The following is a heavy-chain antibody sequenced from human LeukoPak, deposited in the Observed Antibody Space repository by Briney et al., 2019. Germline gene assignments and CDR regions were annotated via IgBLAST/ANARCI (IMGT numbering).Heavy chain of an antibody. D-gene: IGHD4-11*01. Sequence: SPSETLSLTCAVSGYSIRSGDYWGWIRQSPGKGLELIGSIYHSGSTHYNPSLKMRVTISVDTSKNQFSLMLSSVTAADTAVYYCARNRSLTTTPGFDHWGQGTLVTVSS. CDR1: GYSIRSGDY. J-gene: IGHJ4*02. CDR3: ARNRSLTTTPGFDH. CDR2: IYHSGST. V-gene: IGHV4-38-2*01.